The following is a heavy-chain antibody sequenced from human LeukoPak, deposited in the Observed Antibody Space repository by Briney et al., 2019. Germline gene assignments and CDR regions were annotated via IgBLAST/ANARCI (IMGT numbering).Heavy chain of an antibody. CDR1: GGSISSGDYY. V-gene: IGHV4-30-4*01. CDR2: IYYSGIP. D-gene: IGHD6-25*01. J-gene: IGHJ5*02. CDR3: ARDLSGGISGFDT. Sequence: SETLSLTCTVSGGSISSGDYYWSWIRQPPGKGLVWIGYIYYSGIPYYNPSLKSRVPISVDTSKNQFSLKQSSVTAAGTGLYYCARDLSGGISGFDTWGQGTLVTVSS.